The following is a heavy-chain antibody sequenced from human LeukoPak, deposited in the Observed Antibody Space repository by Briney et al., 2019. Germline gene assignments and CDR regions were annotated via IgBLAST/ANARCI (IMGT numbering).Heavy chain of an antibody. D-gene: IGHD5-24*01. V-gene: IGHV1-46*01. CDR2: INPSGGST. CDR1: GYTLTSYY. Sequence: ASVKVSCKASGYTLTSYYMHWVRQAPGQGLEWMGIINPSGGSTSYAQKFQGRVTMTRDTSTSTVYMELSSLRSEDTAVYYCARPEKRWLQFSLWGQGTLVTVSS. J-gene: IGHJ4*02. CDR3: ARPEKRWLQFSL.